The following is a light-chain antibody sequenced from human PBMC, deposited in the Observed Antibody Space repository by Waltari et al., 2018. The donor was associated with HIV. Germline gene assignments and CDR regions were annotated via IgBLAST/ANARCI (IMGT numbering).Light chain of an antibody. J-gene: IGLJ2*01. CDR3: QSWDSRLGAGV. CDR2: ETN. Sequence: QSVLTQPPSVSAAPGQRVTLSCSGSSSNIGDNSVSWFQQVPGTAPKLLIYETNQRPSEIPDRFSGSRSDTSATLDIVGLQSGDEGTYYCQSWDSRLGAGVFGGGTMLTVL. CDR1: SSNIGDNS. V-gene: IGLV1-51*01.